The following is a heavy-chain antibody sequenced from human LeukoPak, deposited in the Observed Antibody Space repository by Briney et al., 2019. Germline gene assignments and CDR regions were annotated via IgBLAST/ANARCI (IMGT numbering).Heavy chain of an antibody. Sequence: PAGSLRLSCTASGFSFTNYAMSWVRQTPGKGLEWVSAIADGGFSTYYADSVKGRFTISRDNSKNTLYLQMDSLRAEDTAVYYCVKSTCSGTSCHGGYFDHRGLGTLVTVSS. CDR1: GFSFTNYA. D-gene: IGHD2-2*01. CDR3: VKSTCSGTSCHGGYFDH. CDR2: IADGGFST. V-gene: IGHV3-23*01. J-gene: IGHJ4*02.